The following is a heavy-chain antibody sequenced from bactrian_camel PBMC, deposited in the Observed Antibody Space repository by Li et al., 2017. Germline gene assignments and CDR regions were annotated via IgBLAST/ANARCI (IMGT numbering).Heavy chain of an antibody. D-gene: IGHD6*01. Sequence: VQLVESWGGFVPPVGSLRITCTASVLTFADRAMGWFRQAPGKWLEWVSSINSGGGSTYYGDYVKGRFTISRDNAKNTLYLQMSSLIPEDTALYFCANGRDQSWPNWGQGTQVTVS. V-gene: IGHV3S31*01. CDR2: INSGGGST. CDR1: VLTFADRA. CDR3: ANGRDQSWPN. J-gene: IGHJ4*01.